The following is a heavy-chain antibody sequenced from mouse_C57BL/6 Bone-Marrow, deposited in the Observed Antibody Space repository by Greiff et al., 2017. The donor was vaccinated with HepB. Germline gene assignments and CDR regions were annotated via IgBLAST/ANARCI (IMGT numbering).Heavy chain of an antibody. CDR1: GYTFTSYW. D-gene: IGHD1-1*01. V-gene: IGHV1-53*01. J-gene: IGHJ4*01. CDR3: ARWGTTVVAPYYAMDY. Sequence: QVQLQQPGTELVKPGASVKLSCKASGYTFTSYWMHWVKQRPGQGLEWIGNINPSNGGTNYNEKFKSKATLTVDKSSSTAYMQLSRLTSEDSAVYYCARWGTTVVAPYYAMDYWGQGTSVTVSS. CDR2: INPSNGGT.